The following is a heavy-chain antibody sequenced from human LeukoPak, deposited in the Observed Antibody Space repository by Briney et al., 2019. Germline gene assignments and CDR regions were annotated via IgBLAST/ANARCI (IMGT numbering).Heavy chain of an antibody. V-gene: IGHV3-11*01. CDR3: AREQVAGRFDY. J-gene: IGHJ4*02. CDR2: MSGSGSTI. Sequence: PGGSLRLSCAASGFTFSDYYMSWIRQAPGKGLEWVSSMSGSGSTIYYADSVKGRFIISRDNAKNSLYLRMNSLRAGDTAVYYCAREQVAGRFDYWGQGTLVTVSS. CDR1: GFTFSDYY. D-gene: IGHD6-19*01.